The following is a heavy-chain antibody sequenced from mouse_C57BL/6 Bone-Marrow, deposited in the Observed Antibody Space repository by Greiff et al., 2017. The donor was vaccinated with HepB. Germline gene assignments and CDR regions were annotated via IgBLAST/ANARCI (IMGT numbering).Heavy chain of an antibody. CDR2: ISDGGSYS. D-gene: IGHD2-4*01. Sequence: VQLKESGGGLVKPGGSLKLSCAASGFTFSSYAMSWVRQTPEKRLEWVATISDGGSYSYYPDNVKGRFTISRDNAKNNLYLQMSHLKSEDTAMYYCAREGIYYDYDGDYAMDYWGQGTSVTVSS. J-gene: IGHJ4*01. CDR1: GFTFSSYA. CDR3: AREGIYYDYDGDYAMDY. V-gene: IGHV5-4*01.